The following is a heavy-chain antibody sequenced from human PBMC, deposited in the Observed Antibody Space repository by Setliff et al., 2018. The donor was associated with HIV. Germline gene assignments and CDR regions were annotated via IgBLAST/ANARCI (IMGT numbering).Heavy chain of an antibody. Sequence: SETLSLTCTVSGCSISSGSYYWSWIRPPAGKGLEWIGRIYTSGSTNYNPSLRSRGTISLDTSKNQFSLKLTSVTAADTAVYYCASAGSGTRAPPRYWGQGTLVTVSS. J-gene: IGHJ4*02. D-gene: IGHD1-1*01. CDR2: IYTSGST. V-gene: IGHV4-61*02. CDR3: ASAGSGTRAPPRY. CDR1: GCSISSGSYY.